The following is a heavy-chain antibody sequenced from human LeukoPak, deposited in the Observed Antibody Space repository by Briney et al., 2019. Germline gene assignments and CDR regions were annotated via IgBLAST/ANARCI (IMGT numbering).Heavy chain of an antibody. CDR2: MSPNSGDT. V-gene: IGHV1-8*01. J-gene: IGHJ5*01. CDR3: ARVGLRGSGTHHDWFDS. CDR1: GYTFTSSD. D-gene: IGHD3-10*01. Sequence: ASVKVSCKASGYTFTSSDINWVRQTTGEGLEWMGWMSPNSGDTGYAQKFQGRVTMTRDTSINTAYMELSSLRSEDTAVYYCARVGLRGSGTHHDWFDSWGQGTLITVSS.